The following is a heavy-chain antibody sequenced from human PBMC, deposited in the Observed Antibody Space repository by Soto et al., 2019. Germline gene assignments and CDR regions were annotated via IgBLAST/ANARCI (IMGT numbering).Heavy chain of an antibody. V-gene: IGHV4-34*01. CDR2: INHSGST. Sequence: QVQLQQWGAGLLKPSETLSLTCAVYGGSFSGYYWSWIRQPPGKGLEWIGEINHSGSTNYNPSLKNRVTISVDTSKNQFSLKLSSVTAADTAVYYCARGVYDFWSGYYHEFDYWGQGTLVTVSS. CDR3: ARGVYDFWSGYYHEFDY. D-gene: IGHD3-3*01. CDR1: GGSFSGYY. J-gene: IGHJ4*02.